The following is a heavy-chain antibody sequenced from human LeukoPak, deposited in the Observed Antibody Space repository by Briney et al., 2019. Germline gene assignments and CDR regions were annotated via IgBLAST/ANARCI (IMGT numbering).Heavy chain of an antibody. V-gene: IGHV1-69*13. D-gene: IGHD3/OR15-3a*01. CDR1: GGTFSSYA. J-gene: IGHJ6*02. CDR3: ARKGPRTYYGMDV. CDR2: IIPIFGTA. Sequence: SVKVSCTASGGTFSSYAISWVRQAPGQGLEWMGGIIPIFGTANYAQKFQGRVTITADESTSTAYMELSSLRSEDTAVYYCARKGPRTYYGMDVWGQGTTVTVSS.